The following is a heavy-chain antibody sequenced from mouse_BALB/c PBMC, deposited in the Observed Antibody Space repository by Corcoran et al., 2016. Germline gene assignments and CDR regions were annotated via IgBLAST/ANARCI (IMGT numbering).Heavy chain of an antibody. CDR2: IDPANGNT. D-gene: IGHD2-4*01. CDR1: GFNIKDTY. V-gene: IGHV14-3*02. Sequence: EVQLQQSGAELVKPGASVKLSCTASGFNIKDTYMHWVKQRPEQGLEWIGRIDPANGNTKYDPKFQGKATITADTSSNTAYLQLSSLTSEDTAVYYCASNYDFAYWGQGTLVTVSA. J-gene: IGHJ3*01. CDR3: ASNYDFAY.